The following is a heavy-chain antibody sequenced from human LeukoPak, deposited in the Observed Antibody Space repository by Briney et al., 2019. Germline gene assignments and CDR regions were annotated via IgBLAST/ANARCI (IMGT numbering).Heavy chain of an antibody. CDR2: VSNSGATT. CDR1: GFTFSSYA. D-gene: IGHD5-12*01. V-gene: IGHV3-23*01. CDR3: ARAHTKYVDVVATNY. Sequence: GGSLRLSCAASGFTFSSYAMSWVRQPPGKGLEWVSAVSNSGATTYYADSVKGRFTISRDNSKNTLLLQMSSLRAEDTAVYYCARAHTKYVDVVATNYWGQGTLVTVSS. J-gene: IGHJ4*02.